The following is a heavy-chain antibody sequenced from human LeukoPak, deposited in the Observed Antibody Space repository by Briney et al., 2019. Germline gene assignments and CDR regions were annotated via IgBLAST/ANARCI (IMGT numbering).Heavy chain of an antibody. J-gene: IGHJ4*02. Sequence: SATLSLTCTVSGDSISGYYWTWIRQPPGQGLDWIGYIYYSGTTTYNPSHKSRVTISVDTSMNQFSLKLSSVTAADTAVYYCARGSSYDILTGYYIGGIYYFDYWGQGTLVGVSS. CDR2: IYYSGTT. CDR3: ARGSSYDILTGYYIGGIYYFDY. CDR1: GDSISGYY. D-gene: IGHD3-9*01. V-gene: IGHV4-59*01.